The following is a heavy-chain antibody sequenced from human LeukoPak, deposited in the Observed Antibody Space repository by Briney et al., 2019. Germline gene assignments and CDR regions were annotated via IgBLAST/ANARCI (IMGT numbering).Heavy chain of an antibody. V-gene: IGHV3-21*05. CDR1: GFTFSSYA. CDR2: ISSSGSDM. D-gene: IGHD1-26*01. CDR3: ARDRASGSYSWFAFDI. J-gene: IGHJ3*02. Sequence: GGSLRLSCAASGFTFSSYAMSWVRQAPGKGLEWISYISSSGSDMYYADSGKGRFTISRDNAKNSLYLQMNSLRAEDTAVYYCARDRASGSYSWFAFDIWGQGTMVTVSS.